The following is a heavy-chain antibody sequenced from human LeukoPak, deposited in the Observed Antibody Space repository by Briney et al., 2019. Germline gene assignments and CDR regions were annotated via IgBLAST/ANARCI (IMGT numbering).Heavy chain of an antibody. CDR1: GYTFTSYG. CDR2: ISAYNGNT. V-gene: IGHV1-18*01. Sequence: ASVKVSCKASGYTFTSYGISWVRQAPGQGLEWMGWISAYNGNTNYAQKLQGRVTMTTDTSTSTAYMELRSLRSDDTAVYYCARDGDPTGYSSGWRDMDVWGKGTTVTVSS. CDR3: ARDGDPTGYSSGWRDMDV. D-gene: IGHD6-19*01. J-gene: IGHJ6*03.